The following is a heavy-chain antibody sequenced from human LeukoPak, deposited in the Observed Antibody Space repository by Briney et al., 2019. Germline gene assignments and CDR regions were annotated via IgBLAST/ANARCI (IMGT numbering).Heavy chain of an antibody. CDR2: MYYSGST. Sequence: PSETLSLTCTVSGGSISSSSYYWGWIRQPPGKGLEWIGTMYYSGSTYYNPSLKSRVTISIDTSKNQFSLELSSVTATDTDIYYCARQGGGGRAFDIWGQGTMVTVSS. CDR1: GGSISSSSYY. V-gene: IGHV4-39*01. J-gene: IGHJ3*02. D-gene: IGHD1-26*01. CDR3: ARQGGGGRAFDI.